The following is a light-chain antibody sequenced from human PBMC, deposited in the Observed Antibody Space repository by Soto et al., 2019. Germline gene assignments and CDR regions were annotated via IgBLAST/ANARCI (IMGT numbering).Light chain of an antibody. V-gene: IGLV2-14*01. CDR1: SSDVGGYNY. J-gene: IGLJ1*01. CDR2: DVS. Sequence: QSALTQPASVSGSPGQSITISCTGTSSDVGGYNYVSWYQQHPGKAPKLMIYDVSNRPSGVSNRFSGSKSGNTASLTISGLQAEDEAEYYCSSYTSSSTLRVFGTGTKVNVL. CDR3: SSYTSSSTLRV.